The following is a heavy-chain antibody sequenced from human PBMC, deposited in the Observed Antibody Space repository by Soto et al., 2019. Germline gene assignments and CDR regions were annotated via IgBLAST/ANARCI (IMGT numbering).Heavy chain of an antibody. CDR2: IKQDGSEK. CDR3: AREQKVTTDYYYYMDV. Sequence: PGGSLRLSCAASGFTFSSYWMSWVRQAPGKGLEWVANIKQDGSEKYYVDYVKGRFTISRDNAKNSLYLQMNSLRAEDTAVYYCAREQKVTTDYYYYMDVWGKGTTVTVSS. V-gene: IGHV3-7*01. D-gene: IGHD4-17*01. J-gene: IGHJ6*03. CDR1: GFTFSSYW.